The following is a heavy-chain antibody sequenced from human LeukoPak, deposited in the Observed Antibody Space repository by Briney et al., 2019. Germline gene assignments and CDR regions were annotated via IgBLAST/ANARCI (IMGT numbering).Heavy chain of an antibody. CDR1: GFTFSSYA. CDR3: AKMGTTVTTYYYYYMDV. Sequence: GGSLRLSCAASGFTFSSYAISWVRQAPGQGLEWVSAISGSGGGTYYADSVKGRFTISRDNSKNTLYLQMNSLRAEDTAVYYCAKMGTTVTTYYYYYMDVWGKGTTVTVSS. V-gene: IGHV3-23*01. D-gene: IGHD4-17*01. CDR2: ISGSGGGT. J-gene: IGHJ6*03.